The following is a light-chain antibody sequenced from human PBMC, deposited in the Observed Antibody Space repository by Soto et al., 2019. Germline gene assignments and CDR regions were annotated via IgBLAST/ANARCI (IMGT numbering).Light chain of an antibody. J-gene: IGLJ1*01. V-gene: IGLV2-14*01. CDR2: EVS. CDR1: SSDVGGYNY. CDR3: ISYTSSSTSYV. Sequence: QSALTQPASVSGSPGQSITISCTGTSSDVGGYNYVAWYQQHPGKVPRLMIYEVSNRPSGVSNRFSGSKSGSTDSLTISGLQAEDEADYYCISYTSSSTSYVFGTGTKLTVL.